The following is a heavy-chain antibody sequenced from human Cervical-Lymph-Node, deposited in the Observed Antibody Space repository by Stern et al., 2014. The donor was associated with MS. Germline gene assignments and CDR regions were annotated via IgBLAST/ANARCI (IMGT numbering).Heavy chain of an antibody. D-gene: IGHD4-23*01. V-gene: IGHV3-53*01. CDR3: ARDFALYGGNSVYWYFDL. CDR2: IYSGGST. J-gene: IGHJ2*01. Sequence: EVQLVQSGGGLIQPGGSLRLSCAASGFTVSSNYMSWVRQAPGKGLEWVSVIYSGGSTYYAESVKGRFTITRDNSKNTLSIQMNSLRAEDTAVYYCARDFALYGGNSVYWYFDLWGRGTLVTVPS. CDR1: GFTVSSNY.